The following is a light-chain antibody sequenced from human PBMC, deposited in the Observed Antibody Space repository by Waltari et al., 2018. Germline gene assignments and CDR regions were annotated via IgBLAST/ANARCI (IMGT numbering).Light chain of an antibody. CDR3: QQYNNWPQT. V-gene: IGKV3-15*01. J-gene: IGKJ1*01. CDR2: DAS. CDR1: QSISSN. Sequence: EIVMTQSPATLSVSPGERATLSCRASQSISSNLAWYQHRPGQAPRPLIYDASPRATGIPARCSGSGSGTEFTLTISSLQSEDFALYYCQQYNNWPQTFGQGTKVEIE.